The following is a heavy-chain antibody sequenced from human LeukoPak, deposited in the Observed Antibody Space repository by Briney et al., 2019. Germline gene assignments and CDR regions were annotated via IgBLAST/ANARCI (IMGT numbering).Heavy chain of an antibody. CDR2: INHSGST. J-gene: IGHJ3*02. V-gene: IGHV4-34*01. CDR1: GGSFSGYY. CDR3: ARKEQWLPHDAFDI. Sequence: SETLSLTCAVYGGSFSGYYWNWIRQPPGKGLEWIGEINHSGSTNYNPSLKSRGTISVDTSKNQFSLKLSSVTAADTAVYYCARKEQWLPHDAFDIWGQGTMVTVSS. D-gene: IGHD6-19*01.